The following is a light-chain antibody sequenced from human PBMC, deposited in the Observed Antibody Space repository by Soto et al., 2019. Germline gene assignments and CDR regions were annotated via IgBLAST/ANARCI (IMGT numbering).Light chain of an antibody. J-gene: IGKJ2*01. CDR2: KVS. CDR3: LQATHRPYT. CDR1: QSLVHSDGNTY. Sequence: DVVMTQSPLSLSVTLGQPASISCRSSQSLVHSDGNTYFLWFQQRPGQSPRRLIYKVSNRDAGAPDRFSGSGSGVDFTLKISRVEVEDVGVYYCLQATHRPYTFCQGTNLEIK. V-gene: IGKV2-30*02.